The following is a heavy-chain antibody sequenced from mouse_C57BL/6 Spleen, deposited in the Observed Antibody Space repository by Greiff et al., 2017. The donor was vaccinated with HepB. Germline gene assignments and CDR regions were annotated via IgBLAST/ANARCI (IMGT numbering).Heavy chain of an antibody. D-gene: IGHD1-1*01. J-gene: IGHJ4*01. CDR3: ADSSSFYAMDY. CDR2: IHPNSGST. CDR1: GYTFTSYW. Sequence: VQLQQPGAELVKPGASVKLSCKASGYTFTSYWMHWVKQRPGQGLEWIGMIHPNSGSTNYNEKFKSKATLTVDKSSSTAYMQLSSLTSEDSAVYYCADSSSFYAMDYWGQGTSVTVSS. V-gene: IGHV1-64*01.